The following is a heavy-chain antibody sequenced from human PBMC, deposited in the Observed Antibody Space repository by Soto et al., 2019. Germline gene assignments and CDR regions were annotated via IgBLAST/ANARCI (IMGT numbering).Heavy chain of an antibody. J-gene: IGHJ4*02. Sequence: SETLSLTCTVSGGSISNYYWSWIRQPPGRGLEWIGHIFYSGSTNYNPALKSRFTIPRDDAKNSLYLQMNSLRAEDTAVYYCATLGGYTFGTADFDYWGPGILVTVSS. CDR2: IFYSGST. CDR3: ATLGGYTFGTADFDY. CDR1: GGSISNYY. V-gene: IGHV4-59*12. D-gene: IGHD5-18*01.